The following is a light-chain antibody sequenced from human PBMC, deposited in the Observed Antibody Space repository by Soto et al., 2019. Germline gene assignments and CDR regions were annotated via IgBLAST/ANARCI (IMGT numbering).Light chain of an antibody. Sequence: EIVMTQSPATLSVSPGDRATLSCTASHYIYSNVAWFQQRPGQAPRLLIYRASTRAAGTPARFTGSGSGTEFTLTITSLQSEDFALYYCQQYHNLWTFGQGTEVEIE. CDR2: RAS. CDR3: QQYHNLWT. J-gene: IGKJ1*01. V-gene: IGKV3-15*01. CDR1: HYIYSN.